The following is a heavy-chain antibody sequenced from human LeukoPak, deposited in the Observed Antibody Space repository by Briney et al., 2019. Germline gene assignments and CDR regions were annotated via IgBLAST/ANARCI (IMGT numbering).Heavy chain of an antibody. V-gene: IGHV1-46*01. CDR2: INPSGGST. CDR3: ATDYSSGWL. J-gene: IGHJ4*02. CDR1: GYTFTSYY. D-gene: IGHD6-19*01. Sequence: GASVKVSCKASGYTFTSYYMHWVRQAPGQGLEWMGIINPSGGSTTYAQKFQGRVTMTRDTSTSTAYMELSSLRSEDTAVYYCATDYSSGWLWGQGTLVTVSS.